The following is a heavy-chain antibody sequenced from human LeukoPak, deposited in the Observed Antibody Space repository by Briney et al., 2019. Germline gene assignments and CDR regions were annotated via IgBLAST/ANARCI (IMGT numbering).Heavy chain of an antibody. J-gene: IGHJ5*02. V-gene: IGHV4-39*07. D-gene: IGHD3-22*01. CDR1: GGSISSTSYY. Sequence: PSETLSLTCTVSGGSISSTSYYWSWIRQPPGKGLEWIGEINHSGSTNYNPSLKSRVTISVDTSKNQFSLKLSSVTAADTAVYYCARGHTYYYDSSGYYYWFDPWGQGTLVTVSS. CDR3: ARGHTYYYDSSGYYYWFDP. CDR2: INHSGST.